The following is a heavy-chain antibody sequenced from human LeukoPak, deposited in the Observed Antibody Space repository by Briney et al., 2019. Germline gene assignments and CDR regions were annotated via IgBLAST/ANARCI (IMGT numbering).Heavy chain of an antibody. V-gene: IGHV4-4*02. D-gene: IGHD5-18*01. J-gene: IGHJ3*02. Sequence: SETLSLTCAVSGGSISSSNWWSWVRQPPGKGLEWIGEIYHSGSTNYNTSLKSRVTISVDKSKNQFSLKLSSVTAADTAVYYCARRMDTAMVTGSAFDIWGQGTMVTVSS. CDR2: IYHSGST. CDR3: ARRMDTAMVTGSAFDI. CDR1: GGSISSSNW.